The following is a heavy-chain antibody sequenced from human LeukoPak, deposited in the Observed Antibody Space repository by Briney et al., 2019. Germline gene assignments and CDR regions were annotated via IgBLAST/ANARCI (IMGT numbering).Heavy chain of an antibody. CDR2: ISSSSSYI. J-gene: IGHJ4*02. CDR1: GFTFSSYS. CDR3: ARADTAMDFDY. Sequence: GGSLRLSCAASGFTFSSYSMNWVRQAPGKGLEWVSSISSSSSYIYYADSVKSRFTISRDNAKNSLYLQMNSLRAEDTAVYYCARADTAMDFDYWGQGTLVTVSS. V-gene: IGHV3-21*01. D-gene: IGHD5-18*01.